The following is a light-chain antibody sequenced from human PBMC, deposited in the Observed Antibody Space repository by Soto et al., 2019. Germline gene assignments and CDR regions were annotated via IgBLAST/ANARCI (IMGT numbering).Light chain of an antibody. CDR3: QQYGGSPFT. J-gene: IGKJ2*01. CDR1: QSIFNNY. Sequence: EIVLTQSPGTLSLSPRERATLSCRASQSIFNNYFAWYQQKPCQAPRLLVYGASFRATGIPDRFRGSGSGTDFTLTISRLEPEDFAVYYCQQYGGSPFTFGQGTRLEIK. V-gene: IGKV3-20*01. CDR2: GAS.